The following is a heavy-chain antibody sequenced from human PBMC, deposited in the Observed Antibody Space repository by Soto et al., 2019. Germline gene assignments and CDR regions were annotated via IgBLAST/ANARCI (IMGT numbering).Heavy chain of an antibody. J-gene: IGHJ4*02. D-gene: IGHD3-9*01. CDR1: GGSISSYY. V-gene: IGHV4-59*01. CDR3: AKGWDYDILTGYYIGYFDY. Sequence: SETLSLTCTVSGGSISSYYWSWIRQPPGKGLEWIGYIYYSGSTNYNPSHKSRVTISVDTSKNQFSLKMSSVTAADTAVYYCAKGWDYDILTGYYIGYFDYWGQGTLVTVS. CDR2: IYYSGST.